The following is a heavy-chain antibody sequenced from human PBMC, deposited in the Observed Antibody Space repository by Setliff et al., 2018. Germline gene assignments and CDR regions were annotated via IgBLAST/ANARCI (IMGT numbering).Heavy chain of an antibody. V-gene: IGHV1-2*02. Sequence: GASVKVSCKASGYTFTGYYFHWVRQAPGQGLEWMGWINPNNGDTKSAQKFQGRLTMTRDTSTSTAYMELSSLRSDDTAVYYCARQPMDTIMVTFDYWGQGILVTAPQ. D-gene: IGHD5-12*01. CDR1: GYTFTGYY. CDR3: ARQPMDTIMVTFDY. J-gene: IGHJ4*02. CDR2: INPNNGDT.